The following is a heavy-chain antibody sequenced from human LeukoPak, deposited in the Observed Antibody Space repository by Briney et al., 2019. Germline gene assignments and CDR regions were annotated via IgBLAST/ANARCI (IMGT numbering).Heavy chain of an antibody. CDR1: GGSISSGGYS. J-gene: IGHJ3*02. CDR2: IYHSGST. CDR3: AEDGIRDAFDI. Sequence: SQTLSLTCAVSGGSISSGGYSWSWIRQPPGKGLEWIGYIYHSGSTYYNPSLKSRVTISVDRSKNQFSLKLSSVTAAYTAFFFQAEDGIRDAFDIWGQGTMVTVSS. V-gene: IGHV4-30-2*01. D-gene: IGHD2-21*01.